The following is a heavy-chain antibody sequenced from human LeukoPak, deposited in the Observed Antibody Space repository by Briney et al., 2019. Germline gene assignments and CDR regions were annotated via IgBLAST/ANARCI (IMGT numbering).Heavy chain of an antibody. CDR1: GFTFSRYA. CDR2: ISGSGGNT. CDR3: ARWGRDLDAFDI. Sequence: PGGSLRLSCAASGFTFSRYAMSWVRQSPGKGLEWVSAISGSGGNTCSADSVKGRCTISRDNSLQTLFLHMNSLRAEDTAVYYCARWGRDLDAFDIWGQGTMVTVSS. V-gene: IGHV3-23*01. J-gene: IGHJ3*02. D-gene: IGHD3-16*01.